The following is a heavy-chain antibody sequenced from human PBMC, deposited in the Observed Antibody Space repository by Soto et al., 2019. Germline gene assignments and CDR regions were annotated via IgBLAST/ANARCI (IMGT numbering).Heavy chain of an antibody. CDR1: GGSFSGYY. CDR2: INHSGST. Sequence: QVQLQQWGAGLLKPSETLSLTCAVYGGSFSGYYWSWIRQPPGKGLEWIGEINHSGSTNYNPSLKSRVTRSVETSKNQFSLKPSSVTAGYTAVYYCARGGKNYYYYYYMDVWGKGTTVTVSS. J-gene: IGHJ6*03. CDR3: ARGGKNYYYYYYMDV. V-gene: IGHV4-34*01.